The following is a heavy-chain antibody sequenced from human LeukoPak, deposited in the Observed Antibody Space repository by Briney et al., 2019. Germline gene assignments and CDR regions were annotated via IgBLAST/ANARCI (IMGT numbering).Heavy chain of an antibody. J-gene: IGHJ4*02. V-gene: IGHV4-39*01. D-gene: IGHD6-19*01. Sequence: PSETLSLTCTVSGGSISSSSYYWDWIRQPPGKGLEWIGSIYYSGSTYYNRSLKSRVTISVDTSKNQFSLKLSSVTAADTAVYYCARRIAVADHYFDYWGQGIPVTFSS. CDR1: GGSISSSSYY. CDR2: IYYSGST. CDR3: ARRIAVADHYFDY.